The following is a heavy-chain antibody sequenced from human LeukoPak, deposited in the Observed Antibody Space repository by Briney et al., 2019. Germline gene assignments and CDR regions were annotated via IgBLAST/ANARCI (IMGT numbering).Heavy chain of an antibody. V-gene: IGHV3-53*01. D-gene: IGHD6-6*01. Sequence: GESLKISCAASGFTVSSNYMSWVRPAPGKGLEWVSVIYSGGSTYYADSVKGRFTISRDNSKNTLYLQMNSLRAEDTAVYYCARDRIEYSSSDYFDYWGQGTLVTVSS. J-gene: IGHJ4*02. CDR3: ARDRIEYSSSDYFDY. CDR1: GFTVSSNY. CDR2: IYSGGST.